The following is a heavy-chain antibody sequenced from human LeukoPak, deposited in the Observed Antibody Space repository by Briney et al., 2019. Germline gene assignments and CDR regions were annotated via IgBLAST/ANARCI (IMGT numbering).Heavy chain of an antibody. V-gene: IGHV1-46*01. CDR3: GRDNPYGGYLQEIDN. D-gene: IGHD4-23*01. J-gene: IGHJ4*02. Sequence: ASVKVSCKASGYIFTGYSMHWVRQAPGQGLEWMGIINPSGDSTTYAQNFQGRVTMTRDTSTKTVYMELSSLRSEDTAVYYCGRDNPYGGYLQEIDNWGQGTLVTVSS. CDR2: INPSGDST. CDR1: GYIFTGYS.